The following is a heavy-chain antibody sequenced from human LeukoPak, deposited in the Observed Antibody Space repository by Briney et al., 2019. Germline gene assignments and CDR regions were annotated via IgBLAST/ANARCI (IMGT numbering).Heavy chain of an antibody. CDR3: ARDSPYLGGGPVNYYYGMDV. D-gene: IGHD2-15*01. J-gene: IGHJ6*02. CDR2: IYSGGST. V-gene: IGHV3-66*01. CDR1: GFTVSSNY. Sequence: GGSLRLSCVASGFTVSSNYMSWVRQAPGKGLEWVSVIYSGGSTYYADSVKGRFTISRDNSKNTLYLQMNSLRAEDTAVYYCARDSPYLGGGPVNYYYGMDVWGQGTTVTVSS.